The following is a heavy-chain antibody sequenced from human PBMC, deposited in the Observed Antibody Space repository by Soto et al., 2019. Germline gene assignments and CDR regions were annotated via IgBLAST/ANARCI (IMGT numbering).Heavy chain of an antibody. CDR2: IWYDGSNK. J-gene: IGHJ3*02. Sequence: QVQLVESGGGVVQPGRSLRLSCAASGFTFSSYGMHWVRQAPSKGLEWVAVIWYDGSNKYYADSVKGRFTISRDNSKNTLYLQMNSLRAEDAAVYYCARDYYDSSGYSVAFDIWGQGTMVTVSS. D-gene: IGHD3-22*01. CDR3: ARDYYDSSGYSVAFDI. V-gene: IGHV3-33*01. CDR1: GFTFSSYG.